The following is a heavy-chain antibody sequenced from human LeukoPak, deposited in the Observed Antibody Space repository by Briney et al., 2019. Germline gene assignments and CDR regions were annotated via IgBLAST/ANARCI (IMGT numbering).Heavy chain of an antibody. CDR2: IVVGSGNT. D-gene: IGHD4-23*01. J-gene: IGHJ4*02. CDR1: GFTFTSSA. CDR3: AAEGGKVSVFDY. Sequence: SVKVSCKASGFTFTSSAVQWVRQARGQRLEWIGWIVVGSGNTNYAQKFQERVTITRDMSTSTAYMELSSLRSEDTAVYYCAAEGGKVSVFDYWGQGALVTVSS. V-gene: IGHV1-58*01.